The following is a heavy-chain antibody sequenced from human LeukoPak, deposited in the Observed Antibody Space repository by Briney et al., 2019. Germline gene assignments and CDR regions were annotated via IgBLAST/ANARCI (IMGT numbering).Heavy chain of an antibody. CDR3: ARCYYDSSGYYPVGNWFDP. D-gene: IGHD3-22*01. J-gene: IGHJ5*02. CDR2: IYYSGST. CDR1: GGSISSYY. Sequence: PSETLSLTCTVSGGSISSYYWSWIRQPPGKGPEWIGYIYYSGSTNYNPSLKSRVTISVDTSRNQFSLKLSSVTAADTAVYYCARCYYDSSGYYPVGNWFDPWGQGTLVTVSS. V-gene: IGHV4-59*01.